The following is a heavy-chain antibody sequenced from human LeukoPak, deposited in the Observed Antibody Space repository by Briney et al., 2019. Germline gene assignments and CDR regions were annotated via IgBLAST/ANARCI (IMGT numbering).Heavy chain of an antibody. V-gene: IGHV4-59*01. J-gene: IGHJ4*02. CDR2: IYYSGST. D-gene: IGHD3-3*01. CDR1: GGSISSYY. Sequence: SETLSLTCTVPGGSISSYYWSWIRQPPGKGLEWTGYIYYSGSTNYNPSLKSRVTISVDPSQNQFSLKLSSVTAADTAVYYCARGWGYYDFWSGYYGFDYWGQGTLVTVSS. CDR3: ARGWGYYDFWSGYYGFDY.